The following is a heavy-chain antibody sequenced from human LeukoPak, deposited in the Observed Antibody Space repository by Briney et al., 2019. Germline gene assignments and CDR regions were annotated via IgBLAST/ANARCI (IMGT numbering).Heavy chain of an antibody. CDR2: ISSSGSTI. V-gene: IGHV3-48*03. J-gene: IGHJ3*02. CDR1: GFTFSSYE. D-gene: IGHD4-17*01. Sequence: PGGSLRLSCAASGFTFSSYEMSWVRQAPGKGLEWVSYISSSGSTIYYADSVKGRFTISRDNAKNSLYLQMNSLRAEDTAVDYCARVLRHGDYADAFDIWGQGTMVTVSS. CDR3: ARVLRHGDYADAFDI.